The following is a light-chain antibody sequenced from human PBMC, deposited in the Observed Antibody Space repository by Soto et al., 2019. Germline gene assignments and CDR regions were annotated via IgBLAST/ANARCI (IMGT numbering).Light chain of an antibody. CDR1: SSDVGTYNY. J-gene: IGLJ2*01. CDR3: CSYAGSSLV. Sequence: QSALTQPRSVSGSPKQSVTISCTGTSSDVGTYNYVSWFQQHPGKAPKLMISDVSKRPSGVPDRFSGSKSGNTASLTISGLQAEDEADYYCCSYAGSSLVFGGGTQLTVL. CDR2: DVS. V-gene: IGLV2-11*01.